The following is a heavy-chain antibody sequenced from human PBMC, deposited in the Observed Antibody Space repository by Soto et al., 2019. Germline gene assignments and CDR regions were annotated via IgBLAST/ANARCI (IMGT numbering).Heavy chain of an antibody. CDR3: ARGYNYDYYGIDV. CDR1: GYTFTGYY. CDR2: INPNTGGT. J-gene: IGHJ6*02. Sequence: ASVKVSCKASGYTFTGYYVHWVRQAPGQGLEWMGWINPNTGGTNYAQKFQGWVTMTRDTSISTAYMELSRLRSDDTAVYYCARGYNYDYYGIDVCGQGNTVAVSS. V-gene: IGHV1-2*04. D-gene: IGHD1-1*01.